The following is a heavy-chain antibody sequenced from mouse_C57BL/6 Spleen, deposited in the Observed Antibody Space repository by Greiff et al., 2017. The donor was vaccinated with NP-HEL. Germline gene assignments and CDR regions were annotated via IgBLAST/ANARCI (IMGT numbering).Heavy chain of an antibody. D-gene: IGHD2-2*01. CDR1: GFTFSSYA. Sequence: EVKVEESGEGLVKPGGSLKLSCAASGFTFSSYAMSWVRQTPEKRLEWVAYISSGGDYIYYADTVKGRFTISRDNARNTLYLQMSSLKSEDTAMYYCTRGGGYGFAYWGQGTLVTVSA. V-gene: IGHV5-9-1*02. CDR2: ISSGGDYI. CDR3: TRGGGYGFAY. J-gene: IGHJ3*01.